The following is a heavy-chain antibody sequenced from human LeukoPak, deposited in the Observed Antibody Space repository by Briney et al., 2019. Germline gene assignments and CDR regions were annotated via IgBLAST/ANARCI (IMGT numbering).Heavy chain of an antibody. J-gene: IGHJ5*02. D-gene: IGHD3-3*01. V-gene: IGHV1-2*04. Sequence: ASVKVSCTASGYTFTSYGISWVRQAPGQGLEWMGWISPNSGGTNYARKFQGWVTMTRDTSISTAYMELSRLRSDDTAVYYCARGQSSNYDFWSGYANWFDPWGQGTLVTVSS. CDR2: ISPNSGGT. CDR3: ARGQSSNYDFWSGYANWFDP. CDR1: GYTFTSYG.